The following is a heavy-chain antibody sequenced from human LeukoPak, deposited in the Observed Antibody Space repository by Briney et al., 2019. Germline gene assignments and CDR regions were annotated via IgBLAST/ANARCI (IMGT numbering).Heavy chain of an antibody. D-gene: IGHD3-16*02. V-gene: IGHV3-23*01. CDR1: GFTFSDYA. J-gene: IGHJ4*02. Sequence: QPGGSLRLSWVASGFTFSDYAISCVRQAPGEGLEWVSGISDSGGSTYYADTVKGRCTISRDNSKNTVSLQMNNLRAEDTAVYFCARHDSFIPYWGQGTLVTVTS. CDR2: ISDSGGST. CDR3: ARHDSFIPY.